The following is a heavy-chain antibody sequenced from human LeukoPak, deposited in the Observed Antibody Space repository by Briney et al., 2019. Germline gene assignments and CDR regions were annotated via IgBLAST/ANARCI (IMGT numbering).Heavy chain of an antibody. CDR1: GFTFDDYA. V-gene: IGHV3-9*01. CDR2: ISWNSGSI. D-gene: IGHD5-18*01. J-gene: IGHJ4*02. Sequence: GGSLRLSCAASGFTFDDYAMRWVRHAPGKGLEWVSGISWNSGSIGYADSVKGRFTISRDNAKNSLYLQMNSLRAEDTAVYYCARDEGTAMAPPGFDYWGQGTLVTVSS. CDR3: ARDEGTAMAPPGFDY.